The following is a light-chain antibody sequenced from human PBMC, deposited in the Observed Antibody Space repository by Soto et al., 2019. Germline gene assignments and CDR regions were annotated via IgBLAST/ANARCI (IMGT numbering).Light chain of an antibody. CDR3: QQSYTVPLA. Sequence: DIQMTQSPSSLSASVGDRITITCRASQSISKYLHWYQHRPGKAPYLLIYATSNLQSGVPPRFSGRGSGTEFTLTISNLQPEDFATYYCQQSYTVPLAFGGGTKVEIK. CDR2: ATS. CDR1: QSISKY. J-gene: IGKJ4*01. V-gene: IGKV1-39*01.